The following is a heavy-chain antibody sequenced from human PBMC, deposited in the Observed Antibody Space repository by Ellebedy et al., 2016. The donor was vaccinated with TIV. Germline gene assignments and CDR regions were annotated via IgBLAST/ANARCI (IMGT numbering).Heavy chain of an antibody. V-gene: IGHV4-59*12. CDR2: IDYSGST. CDR1: GGSISSYY. Sequence: MPSETLSLTCSVSGGSISSYYWTWIRQPPGKGLEWIGHIDYSGSTNYNPSLKSRVTISVDTSKNQFSLRLNPVTAADTAVYYCARGPHRRFDAWGQGSLVTVSS. J-gene: IGHJ5*02. CDR3: ARGPHRRFDA.